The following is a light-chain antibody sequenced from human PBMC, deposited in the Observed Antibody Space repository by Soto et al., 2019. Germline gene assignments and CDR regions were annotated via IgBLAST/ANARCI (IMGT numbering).Light chain of an antibody. Sequence: DIQMTQSPSSLSASVGDRVTITCQASQDISNYLNWYQQKPGKAPKLLIYDASNLETGVPSRFGGSGSGTDFTFTISSLQPEDIAADYCQQYDNVPLTFGGGTKVDIK. CDR3: QQYDNVPLT. CDR2: DAS. J-gene: IGKJ4*01. V-gene: IGKV1-33*01. CDR1: QDISNY.